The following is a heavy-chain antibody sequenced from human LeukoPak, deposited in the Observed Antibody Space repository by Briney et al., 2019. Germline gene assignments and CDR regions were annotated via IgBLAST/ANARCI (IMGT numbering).Heavy chain of an antibody. V-gene: IGHV3-30*18. CDR3: AKDRETTASGTFDY. Sequence: GGSLRLSCAASGFTFSNYGMHCLRQAPGKGLEWVAVISDDGSSKHYADSVKGRFTISRDNSNNTLYLQMNGLTAEDTAVYYCAKDRETTASGTFDYWGQGTLVTVSS. CDR1: GFTFSNYG. J-gene: IGHJ4*02. CDR2: ISDDGSSK. D-gene: IGHD6-13*01.